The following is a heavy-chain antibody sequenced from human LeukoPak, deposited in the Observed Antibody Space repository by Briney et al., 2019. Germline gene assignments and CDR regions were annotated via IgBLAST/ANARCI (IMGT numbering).Heavy chain of an antibody. CDR3: ASRSGSFSDALDI. D-gene: IGHD3-10*01. Sequence: PSETLSLTCTVSGDSISSYYWSWIRQPPGKGLEWIGYIYYSESTKYNPSLKSRVTMSVDTSKNQFSLKLSSVTAADTAVYYCASRSGSFSDALDIWGQGTLVTVSS. V-gene: IGHV4-59*08. CDR1: GDSISSYY. CDR2: IYYSEST. J-gene: IGHJ3*02.